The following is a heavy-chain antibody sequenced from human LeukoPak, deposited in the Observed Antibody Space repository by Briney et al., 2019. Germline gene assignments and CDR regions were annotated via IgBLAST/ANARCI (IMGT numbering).Heavy chain of an antibody. V-gene: IGHV1-69*05. CDR2: IIPIFGTA. Sequence: GASVKVSCKASGGTFSSYAISWVRQAPGQGLGWMGRIIPIFGTANYAQKFQGRVTITTDESTSTAYMELSSLRSEDTAVYYCARAPLAIAVAGYYFDYWGQGTLVTVSS. CDR1: GGTFSSYA. J-gene: IGHJ4*02. CDR3: ARAPLAIAVAGYYFDY. D-gene: IGHD6-19*01.